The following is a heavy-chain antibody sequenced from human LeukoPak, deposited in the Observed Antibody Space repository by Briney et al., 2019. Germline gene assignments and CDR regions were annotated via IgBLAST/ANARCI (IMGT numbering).Heavy chain of an antibody. V-gene: IGHV1-18*01. J-gene: IGHJ4*02. Sequence: ASVKVSCKASGYTLTSYGISWVRQAPGQGLEWMGWISAYNGNTNYAQKFQGRVTITTDESTSTAYMELSSLRSEDTAVYYCARGENRDGYTLENYWGQGTLVTVSS. D-gene: IGHD5-24*01. CDR1: GYTLTSYG. CDR3: ARGENRDGYTLENY. CDR2: ISAYNGNT.